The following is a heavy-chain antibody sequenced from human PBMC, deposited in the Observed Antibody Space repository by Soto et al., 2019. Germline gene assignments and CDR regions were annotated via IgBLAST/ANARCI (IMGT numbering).Heavy chain of an antibody. Sequence: SETLSLTCSVSDSSISGTGYSWGWIRQPPGKGLDWIGSVYYTGNTYYNPSLKSRVNISVDTSHNQFSLRLTSVTAADTAVYYWARLNEYSTSLADSWGQGILVNVSS. J-gene: IGHJ4*02. CDR1: DSSISGTGYS. CDR3: ARLNEYSTSLADS. V-gene: IGHV4-39*01. CDR2: VYYTGNT. D-gene: IGHD5-18*01.